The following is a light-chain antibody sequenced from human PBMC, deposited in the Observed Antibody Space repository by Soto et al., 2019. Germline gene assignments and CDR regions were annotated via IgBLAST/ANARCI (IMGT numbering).Light chain of an antibody. Sequence: QSVLTQPPSASGTPGQRVTISCSGSSSNIGGNIVNWYQQLPGTAPKLLIYGNDRRPSGVPDRFSGSKSGTSASLAISGLQSEDEADYYCAAWDDSLNGDVVFGGGTKLTVL. CDR2: GND. J-gene: IGLJ2*01. V-gene: IGLV1-44*01. CDR3: AAWDDSLNGDVV. CDR1: SSNIGGNI.